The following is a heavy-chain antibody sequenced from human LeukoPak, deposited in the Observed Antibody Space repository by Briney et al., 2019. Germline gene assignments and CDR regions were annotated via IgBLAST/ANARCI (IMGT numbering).Heavy chain of an antibody. CDR2: INPSSGGT. CDR1: GYNFIDSYIHYY. CDR3: ARGVREYNYFDP. J-gene: IGHJ5*02. V-gene: IGHV1-2*02. Sequence: GASVKVSCKASGYNFIDSYIHYYIHWVRQAPGQGLEWMGWINPSSGGTNYAQKFQGRVTMTRDTSINSAYMELSRLTSDDTAVYYCARGVREYNYFDPWGQGTLVTVSS. D-gene: IGHD1-1*01.